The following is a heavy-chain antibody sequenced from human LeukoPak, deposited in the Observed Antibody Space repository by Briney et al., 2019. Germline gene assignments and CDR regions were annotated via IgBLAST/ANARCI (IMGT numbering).Heavy chain of an antibody. V-gene: IGHV1-2*02. CDR1: GYTFTGYY. J-gene: IGHJ6*03. CDR3: ARDPCDPYSLYYYYMDV. D-gene: IGHD1-26*01. CDR2: INPNSGGT. Sequence: GASVKVSCKASGYTFTGYYMHWVRQAPGQGLEWMGWINPNSGGTNYAQKFQGRVTMTRDTSISTAYMELSRLRSDDTAVYYCARDPCDPYSLYYYYMDVWGKGTTVTVSS.